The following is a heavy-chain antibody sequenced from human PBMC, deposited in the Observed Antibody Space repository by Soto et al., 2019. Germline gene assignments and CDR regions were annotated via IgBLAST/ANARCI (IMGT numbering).Heavy chain of an antibody. CDR1: GFTFNSYG. CDR2: ISGSGTRT. CDR3: AQGAAYCSGGSSYSSLIRAFDI. D-gene: IGHD2-15*01. V-gene: IGHV3-23*01. Sequence: EVQLLDSGGGLVQPGGSLRLSCAAPGFTFNSYGMSWVRQAPGKGLEWVSAISGSGTRTYYADSVKGRFTITRDNSKNTMYLQMNSLRAEDTAVYYCAQGAAYCSGGSSYSSLIRAFDIWGQGTMVTVSS. J-gene: IGHJ3*02.